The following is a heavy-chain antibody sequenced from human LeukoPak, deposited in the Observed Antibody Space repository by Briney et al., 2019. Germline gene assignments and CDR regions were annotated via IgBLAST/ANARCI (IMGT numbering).Heavy chain of an antibody. CDR1: GGSISSGGYY. J-gene: IGHJ6*02. CDR2: IYHSGST. CDR3: ARHAEVGELQNYYYYGMDV. Sequence: SQTLSLTCTVSGGSISSGGYYWSWIRQPPGKGLEWIGYIYHSGSTYYNPSLKSRVTISVDRSKNQFSLKLSSVTAADTAVYYCARHAEVGELQNYYYYGMDVWGQGTTVTVSS. D-gene: IGHD1-26*01. V-gene: IGHV4-30-2*01.